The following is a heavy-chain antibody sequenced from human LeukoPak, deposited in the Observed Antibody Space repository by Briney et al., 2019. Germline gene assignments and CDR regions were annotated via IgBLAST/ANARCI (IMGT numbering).Heavy chain of an antibody. CDR1: EFTFSSYD. D-gene: IGHD1-14*01. Sequence: PGGSLRLSCGASEFTFSSYDMHWVRQGKGKGLEWVSGISSAGDTYYAGSVKGRFTISRENARNSLYLRMNSLRAGDTAVYYCARGDGIGFDPWGRGTLVTVSS. CDR3: ARGDGIGFDP. J-gene: IGHJ5*02. V-gene: IGHV3-13*01. CDR2: ISSAGDT.